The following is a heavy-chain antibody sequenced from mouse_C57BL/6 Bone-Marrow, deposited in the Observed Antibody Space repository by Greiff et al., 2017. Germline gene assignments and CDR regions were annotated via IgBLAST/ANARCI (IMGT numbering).Heavy chain of an antibody. Sequence: EVKLQESGPELVKPGASVKISCKASGYSFTDYNMNWVKQSNGKSLEWIGVINPNYGTTSYNQKFKGKATLTVDQSSSTAYMQLNSLTSEDSAVYYCSRASLLRYYFYYWGQGNTLTVSS. CDR3: SRASLLRYYFYY. J-gene: IGHJ2*01. D-gene: IGHD1-2*01. CDR2: INPNYGTT. V-gene: IGHV1-39*01. CDR1: GYSFTDYN.